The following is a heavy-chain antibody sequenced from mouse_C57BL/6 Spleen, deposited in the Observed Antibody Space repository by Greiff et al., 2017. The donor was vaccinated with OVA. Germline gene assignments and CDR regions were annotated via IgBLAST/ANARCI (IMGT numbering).Heavy chain of an antibody. Sequence: QVQLKQPGAELVKPGASVKMSCKASGYTFTSYWITWVKQRPGQGLEWIGDIYPGSGSTNYNEKFKGKATLTVDTSSSTSYLQLSSLTSEDSAVYYCARITTVVSDYWGQGTTLTVSS. V-gene: IGHV1-55*01. CDR2: IYPGSGST. CDR1: GYTFTSYW. J-gene: IGHJ2*01. CDR3: ARITTVVSDY. D-gene: IGHD1-1*01.